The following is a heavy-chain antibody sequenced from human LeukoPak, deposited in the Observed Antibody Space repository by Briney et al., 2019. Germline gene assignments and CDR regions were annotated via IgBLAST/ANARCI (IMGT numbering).Heavy chain of an antibody. CDR2: IIPIFGTA. J-gene: IGHJ5*02. CDR1: GGTFSSYA. V-gene: IGHV1-69*13. Sequence: SVTVSCKASGGTFSSYAISWVRQAPGQGLEWMGGIIPIFGTANYAQKFQGRVTITADESTSTAYMELSSLRSEDTAVYYCARAAGYYGSGTEFDPWGQGTLVTVSS. D-gene: IGHD3-10*01. CDR3: ARAAGYYGSGTEFDP.